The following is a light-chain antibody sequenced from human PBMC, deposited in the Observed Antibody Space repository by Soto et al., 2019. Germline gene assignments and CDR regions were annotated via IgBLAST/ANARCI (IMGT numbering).Light chain of an antibody. J-gene: IGLJ1*01. CDR3: QSYDSSLSGYV. CDR2: GNS. Sequence: SVATQPPPVSGAPGPGGTISRTGRSSKFGAGYDVHWYQKLPGTAPKLLIYGNSNRPSGVPDRFSGSKSGTSASLAITGLQAEDEADYYCQSYDSSLSGYVFGTGTKVTVL. V-gene: IGLV1-40*01. CDR1: SSKFGAGYD.